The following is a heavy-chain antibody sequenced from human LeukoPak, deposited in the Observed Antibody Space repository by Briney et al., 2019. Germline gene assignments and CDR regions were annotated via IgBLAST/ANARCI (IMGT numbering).Heavy chain of an antibody. Sequence: ASVKVSCTASGYIYTNYGISWVRQAPGQGLEWMGWISAYNGNTNYVQKFQGRVTMTTDTSTTTAYMELRSLRSDDTAVYYCARDLDIVVVPVVSRHYGLDVWGQGTTVTVSS. D-gene: IGHD2-2*01. CDR2: ISAYNGNT. CDR1: GYIYTNYG. CDR3: ARDLDIVVVPVVSRHYGLDV. J-gene: IGHJ6*02. V-gene: IGHV1-18*01.